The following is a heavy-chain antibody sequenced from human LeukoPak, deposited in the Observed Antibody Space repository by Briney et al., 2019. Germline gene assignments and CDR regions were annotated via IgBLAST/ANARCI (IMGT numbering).Heavy chain of an antibody. CDR3: ARGYYDSSASYFFDY. V-gene: IGHV3-66*01. Sequence: GGSLRLSCAASGFTVSSNYMSWVRQAPGKRLEWVSIIYSGGSTYYADSVKGRFTTSRDNSKNTLYLQMNSLRAEDTAVYYCARGYYDSSASYFFDYWGQGALVTVSS. J-gene: IGHJ4*02. CDR2: IYSGGST. CDR1: GFTVSSNY. D-gene: IGHD3-22*01.